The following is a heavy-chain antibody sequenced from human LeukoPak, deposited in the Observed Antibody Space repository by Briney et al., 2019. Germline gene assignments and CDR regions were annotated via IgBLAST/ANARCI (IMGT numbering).Heavy chain of an antibody. J-gene: IGHJ4*02. CDR3: ARGAKQQLATFDY. Sequence: GGSLRLSCAASGFTFSSYAMHWVRQAPGEGLEWVAVISYDGSNKYYADSVKGRFTISRDNSKNTLYLQMNSLRAEDTAVYYCARGAKQQLATFDYWGQGTLVTVSS. CDR2: ISYDGSNK. D-gene: IGHD6-13*01. V-gene: IGHV3-30-3*01. CDR1: GFTFSSYA.